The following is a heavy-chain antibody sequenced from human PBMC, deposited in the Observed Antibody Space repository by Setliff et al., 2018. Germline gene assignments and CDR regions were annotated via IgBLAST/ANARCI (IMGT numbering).Heavy chain of an antibody. Sequence: PGGSLRLSCAGSGFSFSTSWIHWVRQAPGKGLVWVSRVSSDGNDSNYAASVKGRFTISRDDAKNTVYLQMSSLRAEDTAIYYCARMGSYYALEIWGRGTMVTVSS. V-gene: IGHV3-74*01. CDR2: VSSDGNDS. J-gene: IGHJ3*02. CDR3: ARMGSYYALEI. CDR1: GFSFSTSW. D-gene: IGHD3-10*01.